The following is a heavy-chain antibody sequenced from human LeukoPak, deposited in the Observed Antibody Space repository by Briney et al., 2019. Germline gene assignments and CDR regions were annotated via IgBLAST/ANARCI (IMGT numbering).Heavy chain of an antibody. CDR3: ASGGYSYVLGAFDI. D-gene: IGHD5-18*01. J-gene: IGHJ3*02. CDR1: GYSISSGYY. CDR2: IYHSGST. V-gene: IGHV4-38-2*02. Sequence: SETLSLTCTVSGYSISSGYYWGWIRQPPGKGLEWIGSIYHSGSTYYNPSLKSRVTISVDTSKNQFSLKLSSVTAADTAVYYCASGGYSYVLGAFDIWGQGTMVTVSS.